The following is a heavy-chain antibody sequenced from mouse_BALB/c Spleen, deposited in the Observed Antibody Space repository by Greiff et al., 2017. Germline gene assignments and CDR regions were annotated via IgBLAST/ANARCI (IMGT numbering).Heavy chain of an antibody. V-gene: IGHV5-4*02. D-gene: IGHD2-2*01. CDR2: ISDGGSYT. CDR3: ARAGGYDGAWFAY. CDR1: GFTFSDYY. J-gene: IGHJ3*01. Sequence: EVKLMESGGGLVKPGGSLKLSCAASGFTFSDYYMYWVRQTPEKRLEWVATISDGGSYTYYPDSVKGRFTISRDNAKNNLYLQMSSLKSEDTAMYYCARAGGYDGAWFAYWGQGTLVTVSA.